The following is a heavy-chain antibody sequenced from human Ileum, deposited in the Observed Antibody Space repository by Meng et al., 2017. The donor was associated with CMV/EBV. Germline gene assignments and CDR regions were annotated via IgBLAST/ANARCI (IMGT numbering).Heavy chain of an antibody. V-gene: IGHV1-2*06. J-gene: IGHJ4*02. D-gene: IGHD3-16*01. CDR1: GYTFKMNY. CDR3: ARGYSYACDY. Sequence: VSCKASGYTFKMNYMPWLRQAPGQGLEWMGRIDPDAGATYSAQKFQGRVTMARDTSISTAYLELTSLIFDDTAVYYCARGYSYACDYWGQGALVTVSS. CDR2: IDPDAGAT.